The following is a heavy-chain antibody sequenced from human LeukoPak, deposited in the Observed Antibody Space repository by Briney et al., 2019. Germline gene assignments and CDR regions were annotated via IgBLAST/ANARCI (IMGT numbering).Heavy chain of an antibody. J-gene: IGHJ4*02. CDR2: IYYSGST. Sequence: SETLSLTCTVSGGSISSYYWSWIRRPPGKGLEWIGYIYYSGSTNYNPSLKSRVTISVDTSKNQFSLKLSSVTAADTAVYYCARAQYYDILTGYPYYFDYWGQGTLVTVSS. CDR3: ARAQYYDILTGYPYYFDY. V-gene: IGHV4-59*01. D-gene: IGHD3-9*01. CDR1: GGSISSYY.